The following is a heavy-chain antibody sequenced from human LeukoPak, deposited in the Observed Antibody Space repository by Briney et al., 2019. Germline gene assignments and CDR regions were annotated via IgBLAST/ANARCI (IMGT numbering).Heavy chain of an antibody. Sequence: GGSLRLSCAASGFTFSSYWMSWVRQAPGKGLEWVANIKQDGSEKYYVDSVKGRFTISRDNAKNSLYLQMNSLRAEDTAVYYCARAGYYGSVSYHMDVWGQGTTVTVSS. CDR1: GFTFSSYW. D-gene: IGHD3-10*01. J-gene: IGHJ6*02. CDR3: ARAGYYGSVSYHMDV. CDR2: IKQDGSEK. V-gene: IGHV3-7*01.